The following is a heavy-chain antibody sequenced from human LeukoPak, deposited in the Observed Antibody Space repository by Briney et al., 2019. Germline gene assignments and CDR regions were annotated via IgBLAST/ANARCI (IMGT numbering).Heavy chain of an antibody. CDR2: IIPILGIA. CDR1: GGTFSSYA. Sequence: GASVKVSCKASGGTFSSYAISWVRQAPGQGLEWMGRIIPILGIANYAQKFQGRVTITADKSTSTAYMELSSLRSEDTAVYYCARAALLYYYYGMDVWGQGTTVTVSS. CDR3: ARAALLYYYYGMDV. V-gene: IGHV1-69*04. J-gene: IGHJ6*02.